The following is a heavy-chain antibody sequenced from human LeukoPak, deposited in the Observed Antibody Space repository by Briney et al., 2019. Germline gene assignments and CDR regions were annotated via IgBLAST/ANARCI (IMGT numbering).Heavy chain of an antibody. D-gene: IGHD2-2*01. Sequence: SETLSLTCAVSGYSISSGYYWGWIRQSPGKGLEWIGSIYHSGSTYYNPSLKSRVTISVDTSKNQFSLKLSSVTAADTAVYYCARTPGPAGRYYYYYMDVWGKGTTVTVSS. CDR2: IYHSGST. V-gene: IGHV4-38-2*01. CDR3: ARTPGPAGRYYYYYMDV. CDR1: GYSISSGYY. J-gene: IGHJ6*03.